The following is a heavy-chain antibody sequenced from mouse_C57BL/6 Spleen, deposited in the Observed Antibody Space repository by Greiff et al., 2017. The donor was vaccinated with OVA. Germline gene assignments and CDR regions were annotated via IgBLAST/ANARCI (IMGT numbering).Heavy chain of an antibody. CDR3: ARSGDYDGFAY. D-gene: IGHD2-4*01. J-gene: IGHJ3*01. CDR2: IDPSDSYT. CDR1: GYTFTSYW. V-gene: IGHV1-50*01. Sequence: VQLQRPGAELVKPGASVKLSCKASGYTFTSYWMQWVKQRPGQGLEWIGEIDPSDSYTNYNQKLKGKATLTVYTSSSTAYMQLSSLTSEDSAVYYCARSGDYDGFAYWGQGTLVTVSA.